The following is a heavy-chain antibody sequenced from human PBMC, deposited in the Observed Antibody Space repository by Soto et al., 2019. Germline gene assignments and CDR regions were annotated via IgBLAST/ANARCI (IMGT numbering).Heavy chain of an antibody. J-gene: IGHJ5*02. CDR1: GVSISSDF. CDR3: ARGREDFHAGSGPRWMWLAP. D-gene: IGHD3-3*01. V-gene: IGHV4-59*01. CDR2: ISISGNT. Sequence: SETLSLTCTVPGVSISSDFWSWIRQPPGKGLEWIGYISISGNTDYSPSLKSRATISADTSRNQFSLKLRSVNTADTAVYFCARGREDFHAGSGPRWMWLAPWGQGTLVPSPQ.